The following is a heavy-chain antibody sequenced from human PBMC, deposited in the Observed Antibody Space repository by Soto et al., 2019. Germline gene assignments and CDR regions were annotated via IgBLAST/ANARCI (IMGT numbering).Heavy chain of an antibody. CDR1: GYIFTVYY. J-gene: IGHJ5*02. V-gene: IGHV1-2*02. Sequence: ASVKVSCKASGYIFTVYYMHWVRQAPGQGLEWMGWINPNSGGTNYAQKFQGRVTMTRDTSIRTAYMELSRLRSDDTAVYYCARQGSGSNWLDPWGQGTLVTVSS. D-gene: IGHD3-10*01. CDR2: INPNSGGT. CDR3: ARQGSGSNWLDP.